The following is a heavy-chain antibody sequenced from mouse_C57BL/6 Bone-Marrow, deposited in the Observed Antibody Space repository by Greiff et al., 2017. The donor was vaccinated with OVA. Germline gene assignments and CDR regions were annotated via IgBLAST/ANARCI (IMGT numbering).Heavy chain of an antibody. CDR2: ISNLAYSI. J-gene: IGHJ3*01. Sequence: EVQLVESGGGLVQPGGSLKLSCAASGFTFSDYGMAWVRQAPRKGPEWVAFISNLAYSIYYADTVTGRFTISRENAKNTLYLEMSSLRSEDTAMYYCARGYYGNYGFAYWGQGTLVTVSA. D-gene: IGHD2-1*01. CDR3: ARGYYGNYGFAY. V-gene: IGHV5-15*01. CDR1: GFTFSDYG.